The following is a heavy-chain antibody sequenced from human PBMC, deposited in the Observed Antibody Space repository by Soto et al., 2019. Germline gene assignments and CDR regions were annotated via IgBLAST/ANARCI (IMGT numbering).Heavy chain of an antibody. Sequence: GGSLRLSCAASGFTFSSYSMNWVRQAPGKGLEWVSSISSSSSYIYYADSVKGRFTISRDNAKNSLYLQMNSLRAEDTAVYYCARDNSDIVGATADAFDIWGQGTTVTVSS. V-gene: IGHV3-21*01. CDR3: ARDNSDIVGATADAFDI. D-gene: IGHD1-26*01. CDR2: ISSSSSYI. J-gene: IGHJ3*02. CDR1: GFTFSSYS.